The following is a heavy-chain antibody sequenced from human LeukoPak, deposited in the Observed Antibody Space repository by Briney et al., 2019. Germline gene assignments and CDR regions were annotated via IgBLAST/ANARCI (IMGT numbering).Heavy chain of an antibody. Sequence: GGSLRLSCAASGFSFSAYWMSWVRQAPGKGLEWVANIKVDGTERYYVDSVKGRFTISRDNAKNSLSLQMSGLRAEDTAVYYCARDWNGSGTAFDHWGQGTLVTVSS. D-gene: IGHD1-1*01. CDR2: IKVDGTER. V-gene: IGHV3-7*05. J-gene: IGHJ4*02. CDR3: ARDWNGSGTAFDH. CDR1: GFSFSAYW.